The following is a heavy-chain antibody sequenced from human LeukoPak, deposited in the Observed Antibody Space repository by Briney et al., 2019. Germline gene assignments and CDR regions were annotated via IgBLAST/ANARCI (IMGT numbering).Heavy chain of an antibody. CDR2: IYSGST. V-gene: IGHV3-53*01. CDR1: GFTVTSNS. J-gene: IGHJ1*01. CDR3: AKDDDWGRYKH. Sequence: GGSLRLSCTVSGFTVTSNSMSWVRQAPGKGLEWVSFIYSGSTHYSDSVKGRFTISRDNSKNTQSLQMNSLRAEDTAVYYCAKDDDWGRYKHWGQGTLVTVSS. D-gene: IGHD3-16*01.